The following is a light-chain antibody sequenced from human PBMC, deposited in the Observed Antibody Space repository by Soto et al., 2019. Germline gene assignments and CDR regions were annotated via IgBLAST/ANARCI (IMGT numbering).Light chain of an antibody. CDR1: ALPKQN. CDR2: KDR. CDR3: QSADSSGSTVV. J-gene: IGLJ2*01. V-gene: IGLV3-25*02. Sequence: SYELTQPPSVSVSPGQTASITCSGDALPKQNAYWYQQKPGQAPVLVIHKDRERPSGIPERFSGSSSGTTVTLTISGVQAEDEDDYDCQSADSSGSTVVFGGGTKLTVL.